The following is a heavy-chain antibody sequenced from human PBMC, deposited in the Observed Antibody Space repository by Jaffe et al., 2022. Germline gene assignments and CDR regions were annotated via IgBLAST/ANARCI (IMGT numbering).Heavy chain of an antibody. Sequence: EVQLVESGGGLVQPGGSLRLSCAASGFTFSSYSMNWVRQAPGKGLEWVSYISSSSSTIYYADSVKGRFTISRDNAKNSLYLQMNSLRAEDTAVYYCARATEDFTFAYYYYYMDVWGKGTTVTVSS. J-gene: IGHJ6*03. CDR1: GFTFSSYS. V-gene: IGHV3-48*01. D-gene: IGHD3-3*01. CDR3: ARATEDFTFAYYYYYMDV. CDR2: ISSSSSTI.